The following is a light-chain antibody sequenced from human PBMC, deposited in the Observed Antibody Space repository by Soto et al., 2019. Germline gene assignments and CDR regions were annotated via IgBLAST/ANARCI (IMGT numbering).Light chain of an antibody. CDR2: DNN. CDR1: SGSIATNR. J-gene: IGLJ2*01. CDR3: QSFDATNVV. Sequence: NFMLTQPHSVSESPGKTVTISCTRSSGSIATNRVQWYQQRPGRSFTTVIFDNNRRLSGVPDRFSGSIDSFSNSASLIISGLKTEDEADYYCQSFDATNVVFGGGTKLTVL. V-gene: IGLV6-57*01.